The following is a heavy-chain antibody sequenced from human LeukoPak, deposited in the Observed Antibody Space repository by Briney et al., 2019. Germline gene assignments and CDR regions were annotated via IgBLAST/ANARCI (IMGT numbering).Heavy chain of an antibody. J-gene: IGHJ4*02. D-gene: IGHD4-17*01. CDR3: AKAVYGDLYYFDY. Sequence: GGSLRLSCAASGFTFSSYAMSWVRQAPGKGLEWVSAISGSGGSTYYADSVKGRFTIYRDNSKNTLYLQMNSLRAEDTAVYYCAKAVYGDLYYFDYWGQGTLVTVSS. CDR1: GFTFSSYA. V-gene: IGHV3-23*01. CDR2: ISGSGGST.